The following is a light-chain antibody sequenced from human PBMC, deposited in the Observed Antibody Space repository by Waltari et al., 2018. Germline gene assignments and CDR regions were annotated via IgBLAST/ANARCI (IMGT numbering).Light chain of an antibody. CDR3: SAYVGSEVV. V-gene: IGLV2-8*01. Sequence: QSALTQPPSASGSPGQSVTISFTGTSSDDGGYNYVSWYQQHPGKAPKLLIFEVTKRPSGVPDRFSGSKSGDMASLTVSGLQADDEADYFCSAYVGSEVVFGEGTKLTVL. CDR2: EVT. CDR1: SSDDGGYNY. J-gene: IGLJ3*02.